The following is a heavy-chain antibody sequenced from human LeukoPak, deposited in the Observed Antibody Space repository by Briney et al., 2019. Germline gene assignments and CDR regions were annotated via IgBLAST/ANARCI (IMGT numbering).Heavy chain of an antibody. CDR3: ARDPGVWNWNHGDY. CDR2: ISGSGGST. D-gene: IGHD1-1*01. V-gene: IGHV3-23*01. CDR1: GFTFSSYA. J-gene: IGHJ4*02. Sequence: PGGSLRLSCAASGFTFSSYAMSWVRQAPGKGLEWVSAISGSGGSTYYADSVKGRFTISRDNSKNTLYLQMNSLRAEDTAVYYCARDPGVWNWNHGDYWGQGTLVTVSS.